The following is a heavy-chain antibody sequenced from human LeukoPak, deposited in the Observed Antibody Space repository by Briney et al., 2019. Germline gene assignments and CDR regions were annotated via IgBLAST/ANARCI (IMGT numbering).Heavy chain of an antibody. D-gene: IGHD6-19*01. V-gene: IGHV3-48*03. CDR1: GFTFSSYE. CDR2: IDISGNTI. CDR3: AKDATAVPGTVYMDV. J-gene: IGHJ6*03. Sequence: GGSLRLSCAASGFTFSSYEMNWVRQASGKGLEWLSHIDISGNTIHYADSVEGRFTISRDNAKNSVYLQMTSLRDEDTALYYCAKDATAVPGTVYMDVWGKGTTVTVSS.